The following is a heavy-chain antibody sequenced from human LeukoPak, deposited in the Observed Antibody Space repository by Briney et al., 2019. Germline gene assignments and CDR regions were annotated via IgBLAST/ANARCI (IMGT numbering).Heavy chain of an antibody. CDR3: TTEWGRSQYYFDY. Sequence: PGGSLRLSCAASGFTFNNAWMSWVRQAPGKGLEWVGRIRSKTDGGTTDYAAPVRGRFTISRDDSKNVLYLQMNSLRTDDTALYYCTTEWGRSQYYFDYWGRGTLVTVSS. CDR2: IRSKTDGGTT. J-gene: IGHJ4*02. CDR1: GFTFNNAW. V-gene: IGHV3-15*01. D-gene: IGHD3-16*01.